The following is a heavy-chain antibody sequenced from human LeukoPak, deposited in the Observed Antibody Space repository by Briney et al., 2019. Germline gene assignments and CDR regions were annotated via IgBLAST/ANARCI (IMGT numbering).Heavy chain of an antibody. J-gene: IGHJ4*02. Sequence: GGSLRLSCAASGFTFSSYAMSWVRRAPGKGLEWVSAISGSGDSTYYADSVKGRFTISRDKFKNTLYLQMNSLRTEDTAVYYCAKARGFGDYSFDYWGQGTLVTVSS. V-gene: IGHV3-23*01. CDR3: AKARGFGDYSFDY. CDR2: ISGSGDST. D-gene: IGHD4-17*01. CDR1: GFTFSSYA.